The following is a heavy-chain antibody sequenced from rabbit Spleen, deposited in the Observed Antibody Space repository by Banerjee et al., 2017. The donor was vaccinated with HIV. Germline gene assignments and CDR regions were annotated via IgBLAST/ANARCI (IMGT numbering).Heavy chain of an antibody. V-gene: IGHV1S7*01. Sequence: QSLEESGGGLVQPEGSLTLTCIASGVSFSGDSYDSYMSWVRQAPGKGLEWIGYIDPVFGSAYYASWVNGRFSISRENTQNTVSLQLNSLTAADTATYFCARGGGLWGQGTLVTVS. CDR2: IDPVFGSA. CDR3: ARGGGL. CDR1: GVSFSGDSYDSY. J-gene: IGHJ3*01.